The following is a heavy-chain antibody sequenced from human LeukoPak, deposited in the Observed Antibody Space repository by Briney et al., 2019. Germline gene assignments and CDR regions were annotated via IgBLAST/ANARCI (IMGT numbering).Heavy chain of an antibody. V-gene: IGHV3-30*02. CDR2: IRYDGSNK. CDR1: GFTFSSYG. Sequence: GGSLRLSCAASGFTFSSYGMHWVRQAPGKGLEWVAFIRYDGSNKYYADSVKGRFTISRDNSKNTLYLQMNSLRAEDTAVYYCAKDQSTYYYGSGRYYYYYYMDVWGKGTTVTISS. D-gene: IGHD3-10*01. J-gene: IGHJ6*03. CDR3: AKDQSTYYYGSGRYYYYYYMDV.